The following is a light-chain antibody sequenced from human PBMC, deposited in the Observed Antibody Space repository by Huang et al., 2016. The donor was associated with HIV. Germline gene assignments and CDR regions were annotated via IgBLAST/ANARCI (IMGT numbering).Light chain of an antibody. Sequence: DIQMTQSPSTLSASVGDRVTITCRAIQSISSWLAWYQEKPGKAPKLLIYDASSLESGVPSRFSGSGSGTEFTLRISSLQPDNFATYYCQQYKSYPYTFGQGTKLEIK. CDR3: QQYKSYPYT. CDR1: QSISSW. V-gene: IGKV1-5*01. CDR2: DAS. J-gene: IGKJ2*01.